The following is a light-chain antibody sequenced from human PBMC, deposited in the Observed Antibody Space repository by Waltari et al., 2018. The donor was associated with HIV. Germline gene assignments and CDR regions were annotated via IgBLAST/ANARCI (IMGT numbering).Light chain of an antibody. CDR1: QALSDGY. CDR2: AVS. V-gene: IGKV3-20*01. J-gene: IGKJ1*01. Sequence: DIELTQSPGTLSLSPGERATISCRASQALSDGYIAWYRQSPGKAPRLLMLAVSNRATGVPDRISGSGSGTDFTLTIARLEPEEFVIYYCQHYRAVPPGTFGPGTKVEIK. CDR3: QHYRAVPPGT.